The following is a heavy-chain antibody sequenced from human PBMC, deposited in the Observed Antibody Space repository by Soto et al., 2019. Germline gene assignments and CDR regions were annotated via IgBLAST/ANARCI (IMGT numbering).Heavy chain of an antibody. CDR2: IQYSGST. CDR1: GDSISSYY. D-gene: IGHD3-3*01. CDR3: ARLIADFWSGSSGSAIETYCYCMGV. Sequence: QVQLQESGPGLVKPSETLSLTCSVSGDSISSYYWTWIRQSPGKGLESIGYIQYSGSTNYNSSLTSRVSISVDTSTNQSSLRLRSGTAADTAVYDCARLIADFWSGSSGSAIETYCYCMGVWGKGTTFIVSS. J-gene: IGHJ6*03. V-gene: IGHV4-59*12.